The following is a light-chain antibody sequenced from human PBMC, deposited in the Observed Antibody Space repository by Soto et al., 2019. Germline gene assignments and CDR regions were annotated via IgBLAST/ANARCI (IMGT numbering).Light chain of an antibody. CDR3: QQHRTYPLT. CDR1: QGIRND. J-gene: IGKJ1*01. V-gene: IGKV1-17*01. Sequence: DIQMTQFPSSLSASVGDRVTITCRASQGIRNDLAWYQQKPGKAPKRLSYAAFSLQIGVPSRFSGSGSGTEFTLAISSLQAEDVAIFYCQQHRTYPLTFGQGTKVEIK. CDR2: AAF.